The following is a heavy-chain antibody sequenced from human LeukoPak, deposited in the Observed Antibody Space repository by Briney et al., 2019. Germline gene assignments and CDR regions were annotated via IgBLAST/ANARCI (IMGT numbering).Heavy chain of an antibody. Sequence: PSETLSLTCTVAGYSISSGFYWGWIRQPPGKGLECMGSIYHSGSTYYNPSLKSRVTISVDTSKNQFSLNLSSVTAADTAMYYCARAVGTSRNFFDYWGQGTLVTVSS. CDR1: GYSISSGFY. V-gene: IGHV4-38-2*02. CDR2: IYHSGST. CDR3: ARAVGTSRNFFDY. J-gene: IGHJ4*02. D-gene: IGHD1-26*01.